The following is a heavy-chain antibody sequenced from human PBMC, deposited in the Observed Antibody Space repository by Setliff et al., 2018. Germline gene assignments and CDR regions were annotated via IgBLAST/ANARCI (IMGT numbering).Heavy chain of an antibody. D-gene: IGHD2-15*01. J-gene: IGHJ5*02. CDR1: GGSVSNSGFF. V-gene: IGHV4-39*01. CDR2: IYDSGSS. Sequence: SETLSLTCTVSGGSVSNSGFFWGWLRQAPGKGLGWIGNIYDSGSSNYNASLKSRPIITRDTSKNQISLKLTSVTAADTAVYYCGRGFSRIEGWGNWFDPWGQGILVTVSS. CDR3: GRGFSRIEGWGNWFDP.